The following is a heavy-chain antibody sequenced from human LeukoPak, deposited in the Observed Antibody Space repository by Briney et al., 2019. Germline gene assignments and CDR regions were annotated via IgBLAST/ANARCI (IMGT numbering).Heavy chain of an antibody. CDR3: ARAYSNYEVDY. V-gene: IGHV4-59*01. J-gene: IGHJ4*02. CDR2: IYYSGST. CDR1: GGSISSYY. D-gene: IGHD4-11*01. Sequence: SETLSLTCTVSGGSISSYYWSWIRQPPGKGLEWIGYIYYSGSTNYNPSLKSRVTMSVDTSKNQFSLKLSSVTAADTAVYYCARAYSNYEVDYWGQGTLVTASS.